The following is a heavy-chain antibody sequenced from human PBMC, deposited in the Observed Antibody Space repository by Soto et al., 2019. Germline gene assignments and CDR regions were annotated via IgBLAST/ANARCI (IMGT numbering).Heavy chain of an antibody. V-gene: IGHV3-30*03. D-gene: IGHD3-22*01. Sequence: QVQLVESGGGVVQPRRSLRLSCAASGFTFSTSGMHWVRQAPGKGLEWLAFISNDGSNKYYSDSVRGRFTMSRDNSRSTLYLQMDSLRIDDTAVYFCATSGPYNSSPLEGWGQGTLVTVSS. CDR1: GFTFSTSG. J-gene: IGHJ4*02. CDR2: ISNDGSNK. CDR3: ATSGPYNSSPLEG.